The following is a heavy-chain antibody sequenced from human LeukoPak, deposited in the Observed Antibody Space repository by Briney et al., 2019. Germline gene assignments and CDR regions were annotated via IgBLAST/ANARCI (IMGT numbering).Heavy chain of an antibody. CDR3: ARDKLYYGSGRYYYGMDV. Sequence: SETLSLTCTVSGGSISSYYWSWIRQPAGKGLEWTGRIYTSGSTNYNPSLKSRVTMSVDTSKNQFSLKLSSVTAADTAVYYCARDKLYYGSGRYYYGMDVWGQGTTVTVSS. J-gene: IGHJ6*02. D-gene: IGHD3-10*01. CDR1: GGSISSYY. CDR2: IYTSGST. V-gene: IGHV4-4*07.